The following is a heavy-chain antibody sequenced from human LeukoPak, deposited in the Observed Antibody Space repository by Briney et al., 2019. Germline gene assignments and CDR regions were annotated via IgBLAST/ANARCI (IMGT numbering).Heavy chain of an antibody. CDR1: GFTFSSYV. Sequence: GGSLRLSCAASGFTFSSYVMSWVRQAPGKGLEWVAVIWYDGSNKYYADSVKGRFTISRDNSKNTLYLQMNSLRAEDTAVYYCAKDSMVRGRRSWFDPWGQGTLVTVSS. CDR2: IWYDGSNK. J-gene: IGHJ5*02. CDR3: AKDSMVRGRRSWFDP. V-gene: IGHV3-33*06. D-gene: IGHD3-10*01.